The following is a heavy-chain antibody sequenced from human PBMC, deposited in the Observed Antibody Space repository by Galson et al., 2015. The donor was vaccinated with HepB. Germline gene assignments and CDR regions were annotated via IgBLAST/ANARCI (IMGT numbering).Heavy chain of an antibody. D-gene: IGHD3-10*01. V-gene: IGHV3-23*01. CDR1: GFTFSSSA. CDR2: ISGSGGGT. Sequence: SLRLSCAASGFTFSSSAMSWVRQAPGKGLEWVSTISGSGGGTYYADSVKGRFTISRDNSKNTLYLQMNSLRAEDTAVYYCASPLLWFGGLQNEFDYWGQGTLVTVSS. CDR3: ASPLLWFGGLQNEFDY. J-gene: IGHJ4*02.